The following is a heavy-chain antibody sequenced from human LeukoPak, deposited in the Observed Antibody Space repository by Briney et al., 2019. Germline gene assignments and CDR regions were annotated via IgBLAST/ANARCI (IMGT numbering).Heavy chain of an antibody. Sequence: SSETLSLTCTVSGGSISSGDYYWSWIRQPPGKGLEWIGYIYYSGSTYYNPSLKSRVTISVDTSKNQFSLKLSSVTAADTAVYYCARGLITMIGGYIDLWGRGTLVTVSS. V-gene: IGHV4-30-4*01. CDR1: GGSISSGDYY. CDR2: IYYSGST. D-gene: IGHD3-22*01. J-gene: IGHJ2*01. CDR3: ARGLITMIGGYIDL.